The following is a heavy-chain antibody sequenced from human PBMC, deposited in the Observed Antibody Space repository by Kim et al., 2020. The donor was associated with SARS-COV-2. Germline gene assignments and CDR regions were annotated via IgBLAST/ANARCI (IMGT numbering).Heavy chain of an antibody. CDR2: ISNSGGST. J-gene: IGHJ5*02. V-gene: IGHV3-23*01. D-gene: IGHD6-13*01. Sequence: GGSLRLSCAASGFIFSNYAMHWVRQAPGKGLEWVSTISNSGGSTYYADSVKGRFTLSRDNSKNTLYLQMNSLRADDTAVYYCGPREVAGRFDPWGQGTLVTVSS. CDR3: GPREVAGRFDP. CDR1: GFIFSNYA.